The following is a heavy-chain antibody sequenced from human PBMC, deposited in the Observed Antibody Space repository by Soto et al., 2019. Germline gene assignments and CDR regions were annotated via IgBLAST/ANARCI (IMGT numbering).Heavy chain of an antibody. Sequence: GSLGLSCAASGFTFSSYAMSGVRQAPGKGLEWVSAISAGAVATNYADSVKGRFTISRDNSKNTLYLQMNSLRAEDTAVYYCAKGRESSGSYRPFDYWGQGALV. CDR2: ISAGAVAT. D-gene: IGHD3-22*01. CDR1: GFTFSSYA. V-gene: IGHV3-23*01. CDR3: AKGRESSGSYRPFDY. J-gene: IGHJ4*02.